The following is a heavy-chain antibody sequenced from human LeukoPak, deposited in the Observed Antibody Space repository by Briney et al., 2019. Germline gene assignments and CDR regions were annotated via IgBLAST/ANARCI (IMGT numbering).Heavy chain of an antibody. D-gene: IGHD6-13*01. CDR2: MNPNSGNT. J-gene: IGHJ6*03. Sequence: ASVKVSCKASGYTFTSYDINWVRQATGQGLEWMGWMNPNSGNTGYAQKFQGRVTITRNTSISTAYMELSSLRSEDTAVYYCARGGVLAAAGYYYMDVWGKGTTVTVSS. CDR3: ARGGVLAAAGYYYMDV. V-gene: IGHV1-8*03. CDR1: GYTFTSYD.